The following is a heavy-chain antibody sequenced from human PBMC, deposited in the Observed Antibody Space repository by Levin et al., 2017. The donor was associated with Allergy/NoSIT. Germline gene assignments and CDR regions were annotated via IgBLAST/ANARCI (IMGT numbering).Heavy chain of an antibody. Sequence: PGGSLRLSCAASGFTFSDPYITWIRQAPGKGLEWVSHISSSGSTIYYADSVKGRFTISRDNAKNSLYLQMNSLRAEDTAVYYCARVSRSNGGHFDYWGQGTLVTVSS. CDR1: GFTFSDPY. D-gene: IGHD3-16*01. V-gene: IGHV3-11*01. J-gene: IGHJ4*02. CDR2: ISSSGSTI. CDR3: ARVSRSNGGHFDY.